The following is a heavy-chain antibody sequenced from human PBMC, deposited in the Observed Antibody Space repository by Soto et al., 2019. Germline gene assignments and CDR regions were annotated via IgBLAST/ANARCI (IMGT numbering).Heavy chain of an antibody. CDR2: LWYDGGSE. J-gene: IGHJ5*02. D-gene: IGHD2-2*01. Sequence: QVQLVESGGGVVQPGRSLRLSCAASGFTFSAYGMHWVRQAPGEGLEWVAVLWYDGGSEYYADSVEGRFTVSRDNAKNAVYLDMDTLSGDDAVVYYCAREHGPSLGSCLDLWGQGTLVTVSS. V-gene: IGHV3-33*01. CDR3: AREHGPSLGSCLDL. CDR1: GFTFSAYG.